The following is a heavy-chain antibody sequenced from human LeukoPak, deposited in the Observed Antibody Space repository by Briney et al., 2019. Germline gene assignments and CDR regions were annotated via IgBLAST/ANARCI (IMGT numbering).Heavy chain of an antibody. CDR2: ISGSGGST. Sequence: GGSLRLSCAASGFTFSSYAMSWVRQAPGKGLEWVSAISGSGGSTYYADSVKGRFTISRDNSKNTLYLQMNSLRAEDTAVYYCAKSTGYSGSYPLPSNFDYWGQGTLVTVSS. J-gene: IGHJ4*02. D-gene: IGHD1-26*01. V-gene: IGHV3-23*01. CDR1: GFTFSSYA. CDR3: AKSTGYSGSYPLPSNFDY.